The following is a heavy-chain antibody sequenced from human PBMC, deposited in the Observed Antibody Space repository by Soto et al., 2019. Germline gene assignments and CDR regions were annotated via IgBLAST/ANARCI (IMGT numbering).Heavy chain of an antibody. CDR1: GGCISSSSYY. V-gene: IGHV4-39*01. Sequence: QLQLQESGPGLVKPSETQSLTCTVSGGCISSSSYYWGWIRQPPGKGLEWIGSIYYSGSTYYNPSLKSRVTISVDTSKNQFSLKLSSVTAADTAVYYCASVRRGGYDSLRYYYGMDAWGQGTTVTVSS. D-gene: IGHD5-12*01. J-gene: IGHJ6*02. CDR3: ASVRRGGYDSLRYYYGMDA. CDR2: IYYSGST.